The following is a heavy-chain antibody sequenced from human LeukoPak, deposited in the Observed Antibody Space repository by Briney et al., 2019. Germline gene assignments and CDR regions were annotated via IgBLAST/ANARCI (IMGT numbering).Heavy chain of an antibody. CDR3: ARNLGYSGSYLYYYYGMDV. J-gene: IGHJ6*02. Sequence: ASVKVSCKASGGTFSSYAISWVRQAPGQGLEWMGGIIPIFGTANYAQKFQGRVTITTDESTSTAYMELSRLRSDDTAVYYCARNLGYSGSYLYYYYGMDVWGQGTTVTVSS. CDR1: GGTFSSYA. CDR2: IIPIFGTA. D-gene: IGHD1-26*01. V-gene: IGHV1-69*05.